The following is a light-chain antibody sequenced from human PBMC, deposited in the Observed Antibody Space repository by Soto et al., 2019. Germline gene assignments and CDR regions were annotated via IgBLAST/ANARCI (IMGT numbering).Light chain of an antibody. J-gene: IGKJ1*01. CDR3: QHYYSYPQT. Sequence: AIRMTQSPSSLSASTGDRVTITCRASQGISSYLAWYQQKPGKGPKLLIYAASTLQSGVPSRFSGSGSGTDFALTISFLQSEDFATYYCQHYYSYPQTFGQGTKVDIK. CDR1: QGISSY. V-gene: IGKV1-8*01. CDR2: AAS.